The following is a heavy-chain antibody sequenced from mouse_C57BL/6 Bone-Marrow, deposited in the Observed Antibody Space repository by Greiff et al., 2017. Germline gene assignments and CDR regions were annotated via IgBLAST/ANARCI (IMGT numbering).Heavy chain of an antibody. V-gene: IGHV5-9*01. Sequence: EVNVVESGGGLVKPGGSLKLSCAASGFTFSSYTMSWVRQTPEKRLEWVATISGGGGNTYYPDSVKGRFTISRDNAKNTLYLQMSSLRSEDTALXYCAGHGSFSWFAYWGQGTLVTVSA. CDR1: GFTFSSYT. J-gene: IGHJ3*01. CDR3: AGHGSFSWFAY. CDR2: ISGGGGNT.